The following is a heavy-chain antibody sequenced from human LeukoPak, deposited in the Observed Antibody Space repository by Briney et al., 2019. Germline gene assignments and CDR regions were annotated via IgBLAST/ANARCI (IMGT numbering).Heavy chain of an antibody. J-gene: IGHJ4*02. D-gene: IGHD6-19*01. CDR3: ASIAVAGTMLGY. CDR1: GGSFSGYY. V-gene: IGHV4-34*01. CDR2: ISHSGST. Sequence: SETLSLTCAVYGGSFSGYYWSWIRQPPGKGLEWIGEISHSGSTNYNPSLKSRVTISVDTSKNQFSLKLSSVTAADTAVYYCASIAVAGTMLGYWGQGTLVTVSS.